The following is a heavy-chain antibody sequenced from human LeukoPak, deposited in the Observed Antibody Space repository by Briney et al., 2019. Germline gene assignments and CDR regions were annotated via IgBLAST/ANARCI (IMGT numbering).Heavy chain of an antibody. D-gene: IGHD4-23*01. CDR2: INHSGST. Sequence: SQTLCLSCAVSGGSISSGGFSWSWIRQPPGKDLEWVGYINHSGSTHYNPSLKSRVTISVDRSKHQFSLTLSSVTAPDTAVYYCARTKSTVGYWYFDLWGRGTLVTVSP. CDR3: ARTKSTVGYWYFDL. J-gene: IGHJ2*01. CDR1: GGSISSGGFS. V-gene: IGHV4-30-2*01.